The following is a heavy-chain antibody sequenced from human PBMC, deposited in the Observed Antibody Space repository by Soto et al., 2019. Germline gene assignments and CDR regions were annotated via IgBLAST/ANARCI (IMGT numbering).Heavy chain of an antibody. CDR1: GYTFTSYY. CDR2: ISPSGGST. V-gene: IGHV1-46*01. D-gene: IGHD3-16*01. CDR3: AREGPGGGAMDPPLGY. J-gene: IGHJ4*02. Sequence: ASVKVSCKASGYTFTSYYMHWVRQAPGQGLEWMGIISPSGGSTSYAQKFQGRVTMTRDTSTSTVYMELSSLRSEDTAVYYCAREGPGGGAMDPPLGYWGQGTLVTVSS.